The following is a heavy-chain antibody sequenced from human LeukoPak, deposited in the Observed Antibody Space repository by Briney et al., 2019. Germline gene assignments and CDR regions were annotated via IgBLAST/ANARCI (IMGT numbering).Heavy chain of an antibody. CDR2: IYYSGST. CDR3: ARDYYYYGMDV. Sequence: PSETLSLTCTVSGGSNSSYYWSWIRQLPGKGLEWIGYIYYSGSTNYNPSLKSRVTISVDTSKNQFSLKLSSVTAADTAVYYCARDYYYYGMDVWGKGTTVTVSS. J-gene: IGHJ6*04. CDR1: GGSNSSYY. V-gene: IGHV4-59*01.